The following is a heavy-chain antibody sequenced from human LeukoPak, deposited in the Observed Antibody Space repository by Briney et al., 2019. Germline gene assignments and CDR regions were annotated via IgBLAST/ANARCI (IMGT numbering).Heavy chain of an antibody. D-gene: IGHD3-22*01. CDR2: ISSSSSYI. V-gene: IGHV3-21*01. Sequence: PGGSLRLSCAASGFTFSSYSMNWVRQAPGKGLEWVSSISSSSSYIYYADSVKGRFTISRDNAKNSLYLQMNSLRAEDTAVYYCARLGIYYYDSSAPETGADWGQGTLVTVSS. J-gene: IGHJ4*02. CDR3: ARLGIYYYDSSAPETGAD. CDR1: GFTFSSYS.